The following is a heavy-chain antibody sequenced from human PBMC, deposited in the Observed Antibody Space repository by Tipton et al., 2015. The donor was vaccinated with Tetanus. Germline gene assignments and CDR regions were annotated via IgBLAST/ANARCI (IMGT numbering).Heavy chain of an antibody. V-gene: IGHV5-51*01. CDR2: IYPGDSDT. Sequence: QLVQSGGEVKKPGESLKISCKGSGYIFNNYWIGWVRQKPGKGLEWMGIIYPGDSDTRYSPSFQGQVTISVDKSINTAYLQWSSLKASDSSMFYCARAHCTDGVCNFDFWGQGALVTVAS. CDR3: ARAHCTDGVCNFDF. J-gene: IGHJ4*02. CDR1: GYIFNNYW. D-gene: IGHD2-8*01.